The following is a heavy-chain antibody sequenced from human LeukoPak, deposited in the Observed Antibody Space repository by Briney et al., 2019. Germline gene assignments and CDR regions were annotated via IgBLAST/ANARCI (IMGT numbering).Heavy chain of an antibody. CDR1: GGPISSYY. J-gene: IGHJ4*02. D-gene: IGHD6-19*01. Sequence: SETLSLTCTVSGGPISSYYWSWIRQPPGKGLEWIGYIYYSGSTNYNPSLKSRVTISVDTSKNQFSLKLSSVTAADTAVYYCARDPSDLAVATSYFDYWGQGTLVTVSS. V-gene: IGHV4-59*01. CDR3: ARDPSDLAVATSYFDY. CDR2: IYYSGST.